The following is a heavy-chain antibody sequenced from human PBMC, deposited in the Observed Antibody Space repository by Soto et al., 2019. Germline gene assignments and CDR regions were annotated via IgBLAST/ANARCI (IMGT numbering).Heavy chain of an antibody. D-gene: IGHD3-9*01. V-gene: IGHV4-59*12. CDR1: GGSISSYY. J-gene: IGHJ4*02. CDR3: AKDESAGYYYFDY. Sequence: SETLSLTCTVSGGSISSYYWSWIRQPPGKGLEWIGYIYYSGSTNYNPSLKSRVTISVDTSKNQFSLKLNSMTAADTAVYYCAKDESAGYYYFDYWGQGTLVTVSS. CDR2: IYYSGST.